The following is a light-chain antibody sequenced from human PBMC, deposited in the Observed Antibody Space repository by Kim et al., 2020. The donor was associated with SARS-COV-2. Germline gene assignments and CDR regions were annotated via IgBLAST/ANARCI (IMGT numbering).Light chain of an antibody. J-gene: IGKJ5*01. V-gene: IGKV3-11*01. Sequence: EIVLTQSPGTLSLSPGERATLSCRASQSVSSYLAWYQQKPGQAPRLLIYDASNRATGIPARFSGGGSGTDFTLTISSLEPEDFAVYYCQQRINWPITFGQGTRLEIK. CDR1: QSVSSY. CDR2: DAS. CDR3: QQRINWPIT.